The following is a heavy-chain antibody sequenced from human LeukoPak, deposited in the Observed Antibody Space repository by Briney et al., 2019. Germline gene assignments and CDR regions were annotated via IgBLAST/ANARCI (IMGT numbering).Heavy chain of an antibody. D-gene: IGHD3-22*01. CDR2: IYSGGST. CDR3: ARDHYDSSGSDY. V-gene: IGHV3-53*01. Sequence: PGGSLRLSCAASGFTVSSNYMSWVRQAPGKGLEWVSVIYSGGSTYYAASVKGRFTISRDNSKNTLYLQMNSLRAEDTAVYYCARDHYDSSGSDYWGQGTLVTVSS. J-gene: IGHJ4*02. CDR1: GFTVSSNY.